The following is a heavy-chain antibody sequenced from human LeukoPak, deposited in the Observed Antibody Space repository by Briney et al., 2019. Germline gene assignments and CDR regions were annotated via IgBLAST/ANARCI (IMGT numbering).Heavy chain of an antibody. CDR3: ARAEWSLGGHDAFYI. CDR2: INPTGGST. V-gene: IGHV1-46*01. D-gene: IGHD3-3*01. CDR1: GYTFTDYY. J-gene: IGHJ3*02. Sequence: SVXVSCKASGYTFTDYYIHWVRQAPGQGLEWMGMINPTGGSTNYAQRFQGRVTMNRDKSTNTDYMDLSTLTSEDTAVYYCARAEWSLGGHDAFYIWGQGTMVTVSS.